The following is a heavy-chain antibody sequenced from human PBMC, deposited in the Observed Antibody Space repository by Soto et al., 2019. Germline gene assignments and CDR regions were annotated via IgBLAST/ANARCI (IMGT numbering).Heavy chain of an antibody. CDR2: INHSGST. Sequence: SEPLSLSYAVYGGYFSGYYWSWIRQHKGKGLEWIGEINHSGSTNYNPSLKSRVTISVDTSKNQFSLKLSSVTAADTAVYYCARVHTYYDFWSGYYNEGYYYYGMDVWGQGTTVTVSS. D-gene: IGHD3-3*01. CDR3: ARVHTYYDFWSGYYNEGYYYYGMDV. CDR1: GGYFSGYY. J-gene: IGHJ6*02. V-gene: IGHV4-34*01.